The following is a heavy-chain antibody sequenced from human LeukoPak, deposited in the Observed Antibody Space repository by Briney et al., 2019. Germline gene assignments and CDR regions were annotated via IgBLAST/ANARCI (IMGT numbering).Heavy chain of an antibody. V-gene: IGHV3-21*01. CDR2: ISSSSSYI. CDR1: GFTFSSYG. CDR3: ARDLLRQPMATINPFDY. Sequence: PGGSLRLSCAASGFTFSSYGMHWVRQAPGQGLEWVSSISSSSSYIYYADSVRGRFTISRDNAKNSLSLQMNSLRAEDTAVYYCARDLLRQPMATINPFDYWGQGTLVSVSS. J-gene: IGHJ4*02. D-gene: IGHD5-24*01.